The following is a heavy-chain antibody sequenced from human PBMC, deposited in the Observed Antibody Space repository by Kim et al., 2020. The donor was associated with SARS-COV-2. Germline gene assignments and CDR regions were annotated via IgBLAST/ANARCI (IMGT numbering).Heavy chain of an antibody. CDR3: ARGWGYCSSTSCYAPDFDY. CDR2: INHSGST. Sequence: SETLSLTCAVYGGSFSGYYWSWIRQPPGKGLEWIGEINHSGSTNYNPSLKSRVTISVDTSKNQFSLKLSSVTAADTAVYYCARGWGYCSSTSCYAPDFDYWGQGTLVTVSS. D-gene: IGHD2-2*01. V-gene: IGHV4-34*01. J-gene: IGHJ4*02. CDR1: GGSFSGYY.